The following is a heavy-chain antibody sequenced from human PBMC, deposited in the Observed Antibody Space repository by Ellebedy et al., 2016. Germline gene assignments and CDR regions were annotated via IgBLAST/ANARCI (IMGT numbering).Heavy chain of an antibody. Sequence: GASVKVSCKASGYSFTSYYMHWVRQAPGQGLEWRGIINPSGSSTSYAQRLQGRITMTRDTSTSTVFMDLSSLRSEDTAVYYCARDYGGYNDYWGQGTLVTVSS. CDR2: INPSGSST. J-gene: IGHJ4*02. CDR3: ARDYGGYNDY. CDR1: GYSFTSYY. V-gene: IGHV1-46*04. D-gene: IGHD5-12*01.